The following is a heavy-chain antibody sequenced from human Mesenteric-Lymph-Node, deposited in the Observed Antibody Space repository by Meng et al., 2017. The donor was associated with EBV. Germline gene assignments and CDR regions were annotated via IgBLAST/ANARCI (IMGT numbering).Heavy chain of an antibody. Sequence: QVQLQGSGPGLVKPSETLSLTCTVSGVSVSGDSFYWSWIRQPPGKGLEWIGFIYDSGITHYSPSLKSRVTISVDTSKNQFSLELRSMTPADTAVYYCARDRGWELLDYWGQGTLVTVSS. J-gene: IGHJ4*02. CDR2: IYDSGIT. D-gene: IGHD1-26*01. CDR1: GVSVSGDSFY. V-gene: IGHV4-61*01. CDR3: ARDRGWELLDY.